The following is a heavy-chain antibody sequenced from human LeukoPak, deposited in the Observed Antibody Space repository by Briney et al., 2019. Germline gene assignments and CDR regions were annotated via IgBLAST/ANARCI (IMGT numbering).Heavy chain of an antibody. J-gene: IGHJ3*01. D-gene: IGHD1-14*01. CDR1: GFPVSSNY. CDR2: IYRGSST. CDR3: ARDLPPVL. V-gene: IGHV3-53*01. Sequence: GGSLRLSCAASGFPVSSNYMNWVRQAPGKGLEWVSTIYRGSSTYYADSVKGRFTISRDNSKNTLYLQMNSLRVEDTAVYYCARDLPPVLWGQGTMVTVSS.